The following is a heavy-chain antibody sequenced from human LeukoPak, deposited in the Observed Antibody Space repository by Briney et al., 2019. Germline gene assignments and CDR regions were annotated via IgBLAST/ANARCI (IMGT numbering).Heavy chain of an antibody. CDR2: INPNSGGT. CDR3: ARDRTRVAVVTYYFDY. D-gene: IGHD3-22*01. CDR1: GYTFTGYY. V-gene: IGHV1-2*02. J-gene: IGHJ4*02. Sequence: ASVKVSCKASGYTFTGYYMHWVRQAPGQGLEWMGWINPNSGGTNYAQKFQGRVTMTRDTSISTAYMELSRLRSDDTAVYYCARDRTRVAVVTYYFDYWGQGTLVTVSS.